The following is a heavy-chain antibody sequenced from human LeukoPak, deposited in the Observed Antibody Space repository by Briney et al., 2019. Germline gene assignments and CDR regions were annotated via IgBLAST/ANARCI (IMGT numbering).Heavy chain of an antibody. Sequence: GSLRLSCAASGFTFSSYNMNWVRQAPGKGLEWDAYISIGTSFIYYADSVKGRFTISRDNAKNSLYLQVNSLRAEDTAVYYCARSPTFRGWFDPWGQGTLVTVSS. D-gene: IGHD2/OR15-2a*01. CDR3: ARSPTFRGWFDP. CDR2: ISIGTSFI. CDR1: GFTFSSYN. J-gene: IGHJ5*02. V-gene: IGHV3-21*01.